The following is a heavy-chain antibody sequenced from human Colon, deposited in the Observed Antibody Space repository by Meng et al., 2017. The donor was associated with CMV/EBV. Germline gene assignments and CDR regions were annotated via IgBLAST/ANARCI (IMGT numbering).Heavy chain of an antibody. CDR3: ARDSTALPLYYFDY. CDR1: GFTFSSYA. V-gene: IGHV3-30*04. CDR2: ISYDGSNK. Sequence: GESLKISCAASGFTFSSYAMHWVRQAPGKGLEWVAVISYDGSNKYYTDSVKGRFTISRDNSKNTVYLQMDSLRSEDTAVYYCARDSTALPLYYFDYWGQGTLVTVSS. J-gene: IGHJ4*02.